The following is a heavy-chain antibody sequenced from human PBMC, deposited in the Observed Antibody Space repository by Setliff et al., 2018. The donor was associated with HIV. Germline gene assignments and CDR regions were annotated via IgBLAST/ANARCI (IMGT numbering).Heavy chain of an antibody. D-gene: IGHD5-12*01. Sequence: PGGSLRLSCAASGFRFRSYWMSWVRQAPGKGLESVANVKQDGTETLYVDSVKGRFTISRDNAKNSLYLQMNSLRAEDTAMYYRARDWRHGYDLNFDYWGQGTLVTVSS. CDR1: GFRFRSYW. CDR3: ARDWRHGYDLNFDY. V-gene: IGHV3-7*01. J-gene: IGHJ4*02. CDR2: VKQDGTET.